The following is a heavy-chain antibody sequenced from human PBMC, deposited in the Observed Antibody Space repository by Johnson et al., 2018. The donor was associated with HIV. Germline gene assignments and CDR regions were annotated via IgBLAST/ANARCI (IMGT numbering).Heavy chain of an antibody. J-gene: IGHJ3*02. CDR3: ARGYHSIGYCYVFDI. CDR2: ISIDGVSK. Sequence: VQLLESGGGVVQPGRSLRLSCAASGFTFSSYAMHWVRQAPGKGLEWVAVISIDGVSKYYADSVKGRFTISRDNSDNTLYLQMNSLRDEDMAMYYCARGYHSIGYCYVFDIWGQGTMVTVSS. V-gene: IGHV3-30-3*01. CDR1: GFTFSSYA. D-gene: IGHD3-22*01.